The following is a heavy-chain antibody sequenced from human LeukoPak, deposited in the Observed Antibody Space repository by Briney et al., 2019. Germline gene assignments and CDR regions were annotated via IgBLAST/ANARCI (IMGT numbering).Heavy chain of an antibody. CDR2: MYYSGST. CDR3: ERGIYSSGWHDY. J-gene: IGHJ4*02. CDR1: GTSLRGFY. D-gene: IGHD6-19*01. Sequence: LSETLSLTRAVYGTSLRGFYYSGIREPPGGGVEWIGSMYYSGSTYYNPTLKSRVTISVDTSKNQFSLKMSAVTAADAAVYYCERGIYSSGWHDYWGQGTLVSVSS. V-gene: IGHV4-34*01.